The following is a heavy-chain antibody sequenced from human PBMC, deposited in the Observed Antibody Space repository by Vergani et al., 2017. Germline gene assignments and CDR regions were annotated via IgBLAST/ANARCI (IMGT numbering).Heavy chain of an antibody. V-gene: IGHV4-34*01. CDR3: ARYSSSWYYFDY. Sequence: QVQLQQWGAGLLKPSETLSLTCAVYGGSFSGYYWSWIRQPPGKGLEWIGEINHSGSTNYNPSLKSRVTISVDKSKNQFSLKLSSVTAADTAVYYCARYSSSWYYFDYWGQGTLVTVSS. J-gene: IGHJ4*02. CDR2: INHSGST. CDR1: GGSFSGYY. D-gene: IGHD6-13*01.